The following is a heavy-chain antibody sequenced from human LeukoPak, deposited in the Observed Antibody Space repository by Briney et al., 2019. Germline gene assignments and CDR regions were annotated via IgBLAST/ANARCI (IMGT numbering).Heavy chain of an antibody. CDR2: IYSGGGT. CDR3: ARGGIAAALGGGTV. J-gene: IGHJ4*02. V-gene: IGHV3-53*01. CDR1: GFNFINNF. D-gene: IGHD6-13*01. Sequence: GGSLRLSCAASGFNFINNFMTWVRQAPGKGLEWVSVIYSGGGTYYADSVKGRFTISRDNAKNSLYLQMNSLRAEDTAVYYCARGGIAAALGGGTVWGRGTLVTVSS.